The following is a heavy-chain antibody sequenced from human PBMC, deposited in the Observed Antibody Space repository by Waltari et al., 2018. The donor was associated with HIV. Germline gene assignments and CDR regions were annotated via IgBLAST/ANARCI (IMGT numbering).Heavy chain of an antibody. CDR2: IIPIFGTA. J-gene: IGHJ6*03. CDR1: GGTFSSYG. CDR3: ARHPYSSSRPDVYYYYMDV. D-gene: IGHD6-13*01. Sequence: QVQLVQSGAEVKKPGSSVKVSCKASGGTFSSYGITWVRQAPGQGLEWIGGIIPIFGTANYAQKFQGRVTITADESTSTAYMELRSLRSEDTAVYYCARHPYSSSRPDVYYYYMDVWGKGTTVTVSS. V-gene: IGHV1-69*01.